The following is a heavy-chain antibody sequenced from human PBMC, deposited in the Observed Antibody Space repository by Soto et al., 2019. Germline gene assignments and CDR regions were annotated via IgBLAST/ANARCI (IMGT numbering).Heavy chain of an antibody. CDR3: ARAGYYDSSGYYRPYYYYGMDV. J-gene: IGHJ6*02. CDR2: IDTSGST. D-gene: IGHD3-22*01. V-gene: IGHV4-4*07. Sequence: PSETLSLTCTVSGGSISNYYCNWIRQPAGKGLEWIGRIDTSGSTNYNPSLKSRVTMSVDTSKQEFSLKLSSVTAADTALYYCARAGYYDSSGYYRPYYYYGMDVWGQGTTVTVSS. CDR1: GGSISNYY.